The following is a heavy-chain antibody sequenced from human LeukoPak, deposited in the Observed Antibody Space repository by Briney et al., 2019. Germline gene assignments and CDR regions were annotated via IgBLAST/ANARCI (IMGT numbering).Heavy chain of an antibody. V-gene: IGHV3-23*01. CDR2: ISGSGGST. J-gene: IGHJ4*02. Sequence: GGSLRLSCAASGFTFSSYAMSWVRQAPGKGLEWISAISGSGGSTYYADSVKGRFTISRDNSKNTLYLQMNSLRAEDTAVYYCAKGYCSSTSCYNDYWAREPWSPSPQ. CDR1: GFTFSSYA. D-gene: IGHD2-2*02. CDR3: AKGYCSSTSCYNDY.